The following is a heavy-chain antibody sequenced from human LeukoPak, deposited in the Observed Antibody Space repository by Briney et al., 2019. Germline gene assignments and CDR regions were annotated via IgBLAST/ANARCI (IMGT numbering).Heavy chain of an antibody. CDR3: ARVVAGGWFDP. CDR2: ISAYNGNT. D-gene: IGHD6-19*01. J-gene: IGHJ5*02. CDR1: GYTFTGYY. V-gene: IGHV1-18*04. Sequence: GASVRVSCKASGYTFTGYYMHWVRQAPGQGLEWMGWISAYNGNTNYAQKLQGRVTMTTDTSTSTAYMELRSLRSDDTAVYYCARVVAGGWFDPWGQGTLVTVSS.